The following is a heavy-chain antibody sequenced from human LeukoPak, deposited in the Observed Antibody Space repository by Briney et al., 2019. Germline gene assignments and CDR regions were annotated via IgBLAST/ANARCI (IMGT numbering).Heavy chain of an antibody. Sequence: GGSLRLSCAASGFTFSSYAMSWVRQAPGKGLEWVSAISGSGGSTYYADSVKGRFTISRDNSKNTLYLQMNSLRAEDTAVYYCAKPSREGFMIVVVNVPRAGDYFDYWGQGTLVTVSS. D-gene: IGHD3-22*01. V-gene: IGHV3-23*01. CDR3: AKPSREGFMIVVVNVPRAGDYFDY. CDR2: ISGSGGST. CDR1: GFTFSSYA. J-gene: IGHJ4*02.